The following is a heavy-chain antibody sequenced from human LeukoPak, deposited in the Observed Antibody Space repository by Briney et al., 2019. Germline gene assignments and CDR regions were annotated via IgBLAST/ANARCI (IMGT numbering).Heavy chain of an antibody. J-gene: IGHJ4*02. CDR2: LSGSRGST. CDR1: GFTFGMYA. Sequence: PGGSLRLSCAASGFTFGMYAMSWVRQAPGKGLEWVSTLSGSRGSTYYADSVKGRFTISGDESKNTLSLQMNSLRPEDTAVYYCAKNAAGIVLMIYAPLDSWGQGTLVTVSS. CDR3: AKNAAGIVLMIYAPLDS. V-gene: IGHV3-23*01. D-gene: IGHD2-8*01.